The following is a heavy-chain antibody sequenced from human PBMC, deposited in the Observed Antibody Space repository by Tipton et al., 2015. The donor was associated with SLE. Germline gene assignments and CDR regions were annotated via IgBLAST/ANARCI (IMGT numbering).Heavy chain of an antibody. J-gene: IGHJ3*02. V-gene: IGHV4-61*08. D-gene: IGHD1-20*01. CDR2: IYYSGST. CDR1: GGSISSGGYY. Sequence: TLSLTCTVSGGSISSGGYYWSWIRQHPGKGLEWIGYIYYSGSTNYNPSLKSRVTISVDTSKNQFSLKLSSVTAADTAVYYCARDPYNWGWAFDIWGQGTMVTVSS. CDR3: ARDPYNWGWAFDI.